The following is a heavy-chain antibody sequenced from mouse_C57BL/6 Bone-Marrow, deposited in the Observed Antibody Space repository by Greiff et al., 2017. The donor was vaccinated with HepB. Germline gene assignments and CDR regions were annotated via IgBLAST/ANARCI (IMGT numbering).Heavy chain of an antibody. CDR2: IDPENGDT. D-gene: IGHD1-1*02. CDR3: TTGRWP. CDR1: GFNIKDDY. J-gene: IGHJ2*01. V-gene: IGHV14-4*01. Sequence: EVQLVESGAELVRPGASVKLSCTASGFNIKDDYMHWVKQRPEQGLEWIGWIDPENGDTEYASKFQGKATITADTSSNTAYLHLSSLTSEDTAVYYCTTGRWPWGQGTTLTVSS.